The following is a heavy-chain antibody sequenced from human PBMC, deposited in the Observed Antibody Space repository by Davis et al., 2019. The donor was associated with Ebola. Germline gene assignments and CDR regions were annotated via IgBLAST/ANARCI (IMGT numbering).Heavy chain of an antibody. V-gene: IGHV3-23*01. Sequence: GESLKISCAASGFVFSSYVMSWVRRAPGKGLVWVSTITGSGGSVYYADSVKGRFTISRDNSKNTLYLQMNSLRGEDTAVYYCAGGSSSSWSLYGYWGQGTLVTVSS. D-gene: IGHD6-13*01. CDR3: AGGSSSSWSLYGY. J-gene: IGHJ4*02. CDR2: ITGSGGSV. CDR1: GFVFSSYV.